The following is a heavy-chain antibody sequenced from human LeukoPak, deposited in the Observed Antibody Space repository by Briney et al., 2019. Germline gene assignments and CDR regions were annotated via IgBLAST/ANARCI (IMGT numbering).Heavy chain of an antibody. V-gene: IGHV3-33*08. CDR1: GFTFNNAW. CDR2: IRYDGSNK. D-gene: IGHD3-9*01. Sequence: GGSLRLSCAASGFTFNNAWMTWVRQAPGKGLEWVAFIRYDGSNKYYADSVKGRFTISRDNAKNSLYLQMNSLRAEDTAVYYCARYILTEVYYYYYYMDVWGKGTTVTISS. J-gene: IGHJ6*03. CDR3: ARYILTEVYYYYYYMDV.